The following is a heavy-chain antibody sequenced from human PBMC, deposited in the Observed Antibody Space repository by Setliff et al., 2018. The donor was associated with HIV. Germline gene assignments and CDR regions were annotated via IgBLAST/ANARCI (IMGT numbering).Heavy chain of an antibody. J-gene: IGHJ4*02. CDR3: ARLGYYNLWSGYRTDF. CDR1: GFSIGRTSYY. Sequence: SETLSLTCSVSGFSIGRTSYYWGWIRQSPGKGLECIGSVDYSGSFNVISTLRNRLTISVDTSTNQFYLNLRSVTVADTAAYFCARLGYYNLWSGYRTDFWGQGMLVTVSS. D-gene: IGHD3-3*01. V-gene: IGHV4-39*01. CDR2: VDYSGSF.